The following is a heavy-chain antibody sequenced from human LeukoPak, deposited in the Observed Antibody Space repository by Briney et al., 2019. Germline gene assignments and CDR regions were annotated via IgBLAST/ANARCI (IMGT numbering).Heavy chain of an antibody. Sequence: ASVKVSCKASGYTFTRYYMHWVRQAPGQGLEWMGWINPNSGGTNYAQKFQGRVTMTRDTSISTAYMELSRLRSDETAVYYCASSGEYSGYGGGFDYWGQGTLVTVSS. V-gene: IGHV1-2*02. J-gene: IGHJ4*02. CDR1: GYTFTRYY. CDR2: INPNSGGT. D-gene: IGHD5-12*01. CDR3: ASSGEYSGYGGGFDY.